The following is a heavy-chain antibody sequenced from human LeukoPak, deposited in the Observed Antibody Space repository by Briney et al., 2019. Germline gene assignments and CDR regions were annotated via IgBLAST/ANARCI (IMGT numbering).Heavy chain of an antibody. CDR2: MYYTGST. CDR1: GGSISSSSYY. Sequence: SGTLSLTCTVSGGSISSSSYYWGWIRQPPGKGLEWIASMYYTGSTHYNPSLQSRVTISVDASKNQFSLKLRSVTAAGTAVYYCASPFRYFDWFPYSYMDVWGKGTTVIVSS. J-gene: IGHJ6*03. D-gene: IGHD3-9*01. V-gene: IGHV4-39*01. CDR3: ASPFRYFDWFPYSYMDV.